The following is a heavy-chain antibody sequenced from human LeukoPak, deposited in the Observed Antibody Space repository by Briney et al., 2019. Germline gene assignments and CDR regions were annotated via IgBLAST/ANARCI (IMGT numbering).Heavy chain of an antibody. CDR1: GYSISSGYY. CDR2: IYYSGST. V-gene: IGHV4-38-2*02. J-gene: IGHJ4*02. D-gene: IGHD3-22*01. CDR3: ARTLNSGYYPYYFDY. Sequence: SETLSLTCTVSGYSISSGYYWGWIRQPPGKGLEYIGYIYYSGSTNYNPSLKSRVTISVDTSKNQFSLKLSSVTAADTAVYYCARTLNSGYYPYYFDYWGQGTLVTVSS.